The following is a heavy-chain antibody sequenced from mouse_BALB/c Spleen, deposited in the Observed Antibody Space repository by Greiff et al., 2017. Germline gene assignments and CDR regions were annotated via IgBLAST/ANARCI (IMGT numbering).Heavy chain of an antibody. CDR1: GFTFNTYA. D-gene: IGHD3-3*01. CDR3: VGGTGDY. CDR2: IRSKSNNYAT. J-gene: IGHJ2*01. V-gene: IGHV10-1*02. Sequence: EVHLVESGGGLVQPKGSLKLSCAASGFTFNTYAMNWVRQAPGKGLEWVARIRSKSNNYATYYADSVKDRFTISRDDSQSMLYLQMNNLKTEDTAMYYCVGGTGDYWGQGTTLTVSS.